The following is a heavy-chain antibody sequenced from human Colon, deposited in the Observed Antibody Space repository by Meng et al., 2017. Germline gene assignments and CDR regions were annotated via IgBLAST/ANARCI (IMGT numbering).Heavy chain of an antibody. CDR1: GGSVSSASYY. V-gene: IGHV4-61*01. CDR3: ARSGSSGWIDY. CDR2: IHYSGSR. Sequence: VQLQESGPGLVRPSETLSLTCNVSGGSVSSASYYWSWIRQPPGKGLEWIGLIHYSGSRNYNPSLKSRVTMSVDTSKNQVSLRLTSVTPEDTAMYYCARSGSSGWIDYWGQGTLVTVSS. D-gene: IGHD6-19*01. J-gene: IGHJ4*02.